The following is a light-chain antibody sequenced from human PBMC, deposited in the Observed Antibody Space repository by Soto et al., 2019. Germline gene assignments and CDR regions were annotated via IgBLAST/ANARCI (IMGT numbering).Light chain of an antibody. Sequence: IQMTQSPSSLSASVGDRVPITCRASQGIANYLAWYQQKPGRVPKLLIYAASTLQSGVPSRFTGSGSGTDFTLTINSLQPEDVATYYCQKCKTAPFTFGGGTKVDIK. V-gene: IGKV1-27*01. CDR3: QKCKTAPFT. CDR1: QGIANY. J-gene: IGKJ4*01. CDR2: AAS.